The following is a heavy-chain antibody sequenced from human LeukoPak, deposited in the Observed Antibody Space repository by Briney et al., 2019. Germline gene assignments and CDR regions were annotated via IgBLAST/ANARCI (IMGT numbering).Heavy chain of an antibody. D-gene: IGHD3-10*01. CDR3: ARVTRMIRGTHYIDY. J-gene: IGHJ4*02. Sequence: SETLSLTCTVSGDSISSYYWSWIRQPPGKGLEWIGYMYYSGSTNYSPSLESRVTISVDTSKNQFSLKVNSVTAADTAVYYCARVTRMIRGTHYIDYWGQGILVTVSS. CDR2: MYYSGST. V-gene: IGHV4-59*01. CDR1: GDSISSYY.